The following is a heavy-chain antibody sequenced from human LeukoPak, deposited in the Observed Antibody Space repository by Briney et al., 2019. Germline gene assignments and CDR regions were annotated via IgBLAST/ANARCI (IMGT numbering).Heavy chain of an antibody. J-gene: IGHJ3*02. D-gene: IGHD3-10*01. CDR3: ARDRTLLWFGEFRPYAFDI. CDR1: GASISSYY. CDR2: VYYSGSA. Sequence: PSEILSLTCTVSGASISSYYWSWIRQPPGKGLEWIGFVYYSGSANYNPSLKSRVTISVDTSKNQFSLRLSSVTAADTAVYYCARDRTLLWFGEFRPYAFDIWGQGTMVTVSS. V-gene: IGHV4-59*01.